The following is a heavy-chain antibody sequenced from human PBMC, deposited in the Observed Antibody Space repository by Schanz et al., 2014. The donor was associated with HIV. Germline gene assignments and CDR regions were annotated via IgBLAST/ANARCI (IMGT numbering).Heavy chain of an antibody. Sequence: VQLVESGGGVVQPGRSLRLSCAGSGFSFLRYEMSWVRQAPGKGLEWLSTLSGSGDRTYYADSVKGRVTISRDNSKNTLYLQMNSLRVEDTAVYYCARVFGRTYGWPDYWGQGTLVTVSS. J-gene: IGHJ4*02. D-gene: IGHD3-10*01. CDR1: GFSFLRYE. V-gene: IGHV3-23*04. CDR2: LSGSGDRT. CDR3: ARVFGRTYGWPDY.